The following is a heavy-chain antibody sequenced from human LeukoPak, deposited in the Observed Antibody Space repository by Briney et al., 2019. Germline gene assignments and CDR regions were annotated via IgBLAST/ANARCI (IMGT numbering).Heavy chain of an antibody. V-gene: IGHV4-38-2*02. D-gene: IGHD3-22*01. CDR2: IYHSGST. Sequence: NPSETLSLTCAVSGYSISSGYYWGWIRQPPGKGLEWIGSIYHSGSTYYNPSLKSRVTISVDTSKNQFSLKLSSVTAADTAVYYCARESDSSGYWPIDYWGQGTLVTVSS. J-gene: IGHJ4*02. CDR1: GYSISSGYY. CDR3: ARESDSSGYWPIDY.